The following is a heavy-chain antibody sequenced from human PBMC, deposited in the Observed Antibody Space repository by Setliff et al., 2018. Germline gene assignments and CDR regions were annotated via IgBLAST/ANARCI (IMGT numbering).Heavy chain of an antibody. CDR2: ILTTGST. Sequence: PSETLSLTCGVSGASISDSYWSWIRQPPGKGLEWIGHILTTGSTKYSPSLESRLTIFMDSSKSQFSLWLSSVTAADTATYYCARGQYNSGYYGEPSSYYFDSWAQGTLVTVSS. D-gene: IGHD5-12*01. J-gene: IGHJ4*02. CDR1: GASISDSY. CDR3: ARGQYNSGYYGEPSSYYFDS. V-gene: IGHV4-4*08.